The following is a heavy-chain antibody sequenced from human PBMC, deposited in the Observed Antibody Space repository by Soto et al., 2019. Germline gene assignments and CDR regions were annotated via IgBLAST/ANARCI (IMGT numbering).Heavy chain of an antibody. V-gene: IGHV4-59*01. J-gene: IGHJ6*02. CDR3: ARGEDAFFYYGLDV. CDR2: IYDTGISGYTPST. CDR1: DGSITSSY. Sequence: SETLSITCSVSDGSITSSYWSWIRRPPGRGLEWIAYIYDTGISGYTPSTSYNPTLKSRVTMSVDTSKRPCSLKLTSVTAADTAVYYCARGEDAFFYYGLDVWGQGIRVTVSS.